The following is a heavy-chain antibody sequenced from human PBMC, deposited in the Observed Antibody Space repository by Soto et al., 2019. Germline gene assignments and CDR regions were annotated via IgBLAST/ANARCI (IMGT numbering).Heavy chain of an antibody. CDR3: AAADTCNDATIDY. CDR2: IVVGSGNT. V-gene: IGHV1-58*01. CDR1: GFTFTSSA. J-gene: IGHJ4*02. D-gene: IGHD1-20*01. Sequence: QMQLVQSGPEVKKPGTSVKVSCKASGFTFTSSAVQWVRQARGQRLEWIGWIVVGSGNTNYAQKFQERVTITRDMATSTVYMELSSLRSEDTAVYYCAAADTCNDATIDYWGQGTLVTVSS.